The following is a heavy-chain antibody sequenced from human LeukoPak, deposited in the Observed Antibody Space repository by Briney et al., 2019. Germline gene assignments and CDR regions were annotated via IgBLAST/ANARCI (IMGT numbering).Heavy chain of an antibody. CDR3: ARGLYYDFWSGSGLDY. V-gene: IGHV4-34*01. CDR1: GGSFSGYY. Sequence: SETLSLTCAVYGGSFSGYYWSRIRQPPGKGLEWIGEINHSGSTNYNPSLKSRVTISVDTSKNQFSLRLSSVTAADTAVYYCARGLYYDFWSGSGLDYWGQGTLVTVSS. D-gene: IGHD3-3*01. CDR2: INHSGST. J-gene: IGHJ4*02.